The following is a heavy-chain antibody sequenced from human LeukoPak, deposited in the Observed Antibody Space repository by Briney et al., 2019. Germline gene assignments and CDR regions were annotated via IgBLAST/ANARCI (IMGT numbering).Heavy chain of an antibody. CDR1: GFTFSSYW. J-gene: IGHJ4*02. V-gene: IGHV3-23*01. D-gene: IGHD6-13*01. Sequence: GGSLRLSCVASGFTFSSYWMHWVRQDPRKGLEWVSAISGSGGSTYYADSVKGRFTISRDNSKNTLYLQMNSLRAEDTAVYYCAKPRIAFHWGQGTLVTVSS. CDR2: ISGSGGST. CDR3: AKPRIAFH.